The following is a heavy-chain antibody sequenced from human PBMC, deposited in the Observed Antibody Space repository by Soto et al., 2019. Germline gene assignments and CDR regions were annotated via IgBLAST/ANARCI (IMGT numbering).Heavy chain of an antibody. CDR2: ISYSGTT. CDR1: GGSISSDASF. CDR3: ARGGASSKWFDP. J-gene: IGHJ5*02. Sequence: SETLSLTCTVSGGSISSDASFWSWIRQLPGKGPEWIAFISYSGTTSYNPSLRSRVTISADTSKSQFSLNLSSVTAADTAVYYCARGGASSKWFDPWGQGILVTGSS. D-gene: IGHD2-15*01. V-gene: IGHV4-31*03.